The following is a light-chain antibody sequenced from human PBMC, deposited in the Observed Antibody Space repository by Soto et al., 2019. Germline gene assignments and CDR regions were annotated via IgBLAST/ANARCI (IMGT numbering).Light chain of an antibody. CDR1: QNINNN. CDR2: FAS. V-gene: IGKV3-15*01. J-gene: IGKJ4*01. CDR3: QQYSAWPLT. Sequence: EIRMTQSPATLSVSPGETATLSCRASQNINNNLAWYQQKPGQAPSLLVYFASTRATGIAARFSGSGSGTEFALTISSLQSEAFAVYYCQQYSAWPLTFGGGTKVEIK.